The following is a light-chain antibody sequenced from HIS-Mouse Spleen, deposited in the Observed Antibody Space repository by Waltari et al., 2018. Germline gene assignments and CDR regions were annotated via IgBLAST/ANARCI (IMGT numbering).Light chain of an antibody. CDR3: QAWDSSVV. V-gene: IGLV3-1*01. CDR1: KLGDKY. CDR2: QDS. Sequence: SYELTQPPSVSVSPGQTASITCSGDKLGDKYACWYQQKPGQSPVLVIYQDSKRPSGIPWRFSGSNSGNTATLTISGTQAMDEADYYCQAWDSSVVFGGGTKLTVL. J-gene: IGLJ2*01.